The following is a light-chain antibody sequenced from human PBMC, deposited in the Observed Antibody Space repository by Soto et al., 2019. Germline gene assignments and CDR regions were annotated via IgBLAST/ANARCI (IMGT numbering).Light chain of an antibody. CDR2: DAS. CDR1: PSTSSW. J-gene: IGKJ1*01. CDR3: QQYNSYPRT. Sequence: DIQMTQSPSTLSASVGDRVTITCRASPSTSSWLAWYQQKPGKAPKLLIYDASSLESGVPSRFSGSGSGAEFTRTITSLQPDDFATYYCQQYNSYPRTCGQGTKVEIK. V-gene: IGKV1-5*01.